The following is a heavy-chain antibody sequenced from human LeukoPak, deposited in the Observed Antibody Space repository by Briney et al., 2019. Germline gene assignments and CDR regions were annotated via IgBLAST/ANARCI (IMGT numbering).Heavy chain of an antibody. Sequence: PGGSLRLSCAASGFTFDTYWLHWVRQSPGKGLEWVAAIKEDGSEKYYVDSVKGRFTISRDKAKNSLHLQMNSLTVEDTAVYYCATDFDWGQGTLVTVPS. CDR3: ATDFD. CDR1: GFTFDTYW. V-gene: IGHV3-7*01. J-gene: IGHJ4*02. CDR2: IKEDGSEK.